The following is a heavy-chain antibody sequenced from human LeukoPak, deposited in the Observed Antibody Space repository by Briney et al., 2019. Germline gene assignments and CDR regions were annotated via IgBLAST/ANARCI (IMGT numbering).Heavy chain of an antibody. CDR3: ARTRRSHYYGTSGYYTIDY. J-gene: IGHJ4*02. CDR1: GFSLSTSGMC. V-gene: IGHV2-70*17. CDR2: IDWDDDK. D-gene: IGHD3-22*01. Sequence: ESGPTLVNPTQTLTLTCTFSGFSLSTSGMCVSWIRQPPGKALEWLARIDWDDDKFYSASQKTRLTISKDTSKNQVVLTMTNMDPVDTATYYCARTRRSHYYGTSGYYTIDYWGQGTLVTVSS.